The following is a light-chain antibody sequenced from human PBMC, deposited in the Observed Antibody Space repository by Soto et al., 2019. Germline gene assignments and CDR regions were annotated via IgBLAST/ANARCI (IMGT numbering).Light chain of an antibody. CDR1: SSDVGTYDR. CDR2: EVT. V-gene: IGLV2-18*01. Sequence: QSVLAQPPSVSGSPGQSVTISCTATSSDVGTYDRVSWYQQPPGTAPKLIIYEVTYRPSGVPDRFSGSQSGYTASLTISGLQAEDEADYYCSLFTSSRTYVFGTGTNVTVL. CDR3: SLFTSSRTYV. J-gene: IGLJ1*01.